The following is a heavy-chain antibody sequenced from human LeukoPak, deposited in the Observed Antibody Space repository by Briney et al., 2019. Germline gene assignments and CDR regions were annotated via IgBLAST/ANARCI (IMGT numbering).Heavy chain of an antibody. CDR3: AKASRTVRGVIANFDY. Sequence: GGSLRLSCAASGCTFSSYAMSWVRQAPGKGLEWVSAISGSGGSTYYADSVKGRFTISRDNSKNTLYLQMNSLRAEDTAVYYCAKASRTVRGVIANFDYWGQGTLVTVSS. J-gene: IGHJ4*02. CDR2: ISGSGGST. V-gene: IGHV3-23*01. CDR1: GCTFSSYA. D-gene: IGHD3-10*01.